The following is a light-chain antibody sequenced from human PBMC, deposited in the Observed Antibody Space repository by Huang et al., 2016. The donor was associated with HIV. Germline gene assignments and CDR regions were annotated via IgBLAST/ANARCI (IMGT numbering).Light chain of an antibody. CDR3: QQRSTLIT. J-gene: IGKJ5*01. CDR2: DAF. V-gene: IGKV3-11*01. CDR1: HHIGSS. Sequence: DIVLTQSPDTLSLSPGQRASLFCRAIHHIGSSLAWYQHKPGQAPRLLIYDAFNRATDSAARFSGSGSGTDFTLTISSLKVEDFAFYYCQQRSTLITFGQGTRLE.